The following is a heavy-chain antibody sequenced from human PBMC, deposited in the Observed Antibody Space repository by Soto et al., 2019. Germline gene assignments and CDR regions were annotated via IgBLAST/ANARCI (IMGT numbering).Heavy chain of an antibody. CDR1: GGSISSGGYY. J-gene: IGHJ5*02. Sequence: QVQLQESGPGLVKPSQTLSLTCTVSGGSISSGGYYWSWIRQHPGKGLEWIGYIYYSGSTYYNPSLKSRVTISVDTSKNQFSLKLSSVTAADTAVYYCAGLPGYCSSTSCYGGGWFDPWGQGTLVTVSS. D-gene: IGHD2-2*01. V-gene: IGHV4-31*03. CDR3: AGLPGYCSSTSCYGGGWFDP. CDR2: IYYSGST.